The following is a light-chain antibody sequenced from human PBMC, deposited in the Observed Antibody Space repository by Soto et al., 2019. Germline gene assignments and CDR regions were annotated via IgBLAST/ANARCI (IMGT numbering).Light chain of an antibody. CDR3: QQYGNSHVT. CDR1: QSVSSSY. V-gene: IGKV3-20*01. Sequence: EIVLTQSPGTLSLSPGERATLSCRASQSVSSSYLAWYQQKRGQAPRLLIYGADSRATGIPDRFSGSRSGTDFTVSVGTLESEGFRVDYCQQYGNSHVTLDGGTKVEIK. CDR2: GAD. J-gene: IGKJ4*01.